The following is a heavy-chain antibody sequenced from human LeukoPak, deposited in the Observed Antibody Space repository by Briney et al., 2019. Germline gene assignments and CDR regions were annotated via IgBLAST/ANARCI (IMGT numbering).Heavy chain of an antibody. CDR2: IYYSGTT. CDR3: AKRTTGYCISTSCYNG. Sequence: PSETLSLTCTVSGGSINTNNYYWGWIRQPPGKGLEWIGSIYYSGTTYYNPSLERRLTIAIDTSKNLSSLKVSDVTAADTAVYFCAKRTTGYCISTSCYNGWGQGTLVTVSS. J-gene: IGHJ4*02. CDR1: GGSINTNNYY. D-gene: IGHD2-2*02. V-gene: IGHV4-39*02.